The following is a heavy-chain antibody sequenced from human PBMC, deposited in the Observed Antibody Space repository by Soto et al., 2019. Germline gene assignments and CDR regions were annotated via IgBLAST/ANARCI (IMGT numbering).Heavy chain of an antibody. Sequence: AASVKVSCKASGYTFASYAMHWVRQAPGQRLERMGWINAGNGNTKYSQKFQGRVTITRDTSASTAYMELSSLRSEDTAVYYCARDLGGWPEYWGQGTLVTVSS. CDR3: ARDLGGWPEY. D-gene: IGHD2-15*01. J-gene: IGHJ4*02. CDR1: GYTFASYA. V-gene: IGHV1-3*01. CDR2: INAGNGNT.